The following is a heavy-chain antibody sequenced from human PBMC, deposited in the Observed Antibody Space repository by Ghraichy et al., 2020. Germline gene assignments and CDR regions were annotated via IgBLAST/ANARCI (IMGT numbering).Heavy chain of an antibody. CDR3: ARGLKWFDP. Sequence: SETLSLTCAVYGGSFSGYYWSWIRQPPGKGLEWIGEINHSGSTNYNPSLKSRVTISVDTSKNQFSLKLSSVTAADTAVYYCARGLKWFDPWGQGTLVTVSS. J-gene: IGHJ5*02. V-gene: IGHV4-34*01. CDR1: GGSFSGYY. CDR2: INHSGST.